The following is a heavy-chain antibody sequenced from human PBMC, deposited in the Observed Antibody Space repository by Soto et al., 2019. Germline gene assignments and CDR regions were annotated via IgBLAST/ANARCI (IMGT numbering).Heavy chain of an antibody. V-gene: IGHV4-31*03. Sequence: SSETLSLTCTVSGGSISSGGYYWSWIRQHPGKGLEWIGYIYYSGSTYYNPSLKSRVTISVDTSKNQFSLKLSSVTAADTAVYYCARVVPFYDILTGYFTSHNWFDPWGQGTLVTVSS. J-gene: IGHJ5*02. CDR2: IYYSGST. D-gene: IGHD3-9*01. CDR1: GGSISSGGYY. CDR3: ARVVPFYDILTGYFTSHNWFDP.